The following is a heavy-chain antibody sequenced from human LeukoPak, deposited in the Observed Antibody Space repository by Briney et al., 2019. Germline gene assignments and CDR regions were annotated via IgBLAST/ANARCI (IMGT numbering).Heavy chain of an antibody. J-gene: IGHJ4*02. Sequence: RASETLSLTCTVSGGSISSYYWSWIRQPPGKGLEWIGYIYYSGSTYYNPSLKSRVTISVDTSKNQFSLKLSSVTAADTAVYYCARVGPLGATSYWGQGALVTVSS. CDR1: GGSISSYY. CDR3: ARVGPLGATSY. V-gene: IGHV4-59*08. CDR2: IYYSGST. D-gene: IGHD1-26*01.